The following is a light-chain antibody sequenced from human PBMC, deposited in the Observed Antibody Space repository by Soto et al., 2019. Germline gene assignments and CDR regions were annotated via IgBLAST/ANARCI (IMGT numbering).Light chain of an antibody. J-gene: IGLJ1*01. CDR1: SSDVGAYNY. CDR3: SSYTSATTYV. V-gene: IGLV2-14*01. Sequence: QSVLTQPASVSGSPGQSITISCTGTSSDVGAYNYDSWYQQYPGEAPKVIIYDVSRRPAGVSNRFSGSKSGNTASLTIFGLQTQDEADYYCSSYTSATTYVFGTGTKVTVL. CDR2: DVS.